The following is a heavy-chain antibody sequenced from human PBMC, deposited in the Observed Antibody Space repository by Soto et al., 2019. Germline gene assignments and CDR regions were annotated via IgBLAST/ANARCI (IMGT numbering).Heavy chain of an antibody. CDR2: IIPIFGTA. V-gene: IGHV1-69*06. Sequence: SVKVSCKASGGTSSSYAISWVRQAPGQGLEWMGGIIPIFGTANYAQKFQGRVTITADKSTSTAYMGLSSLRSEDTAVYYCARGHYDSSGSPLSWGQGTLVTVSS. D-gene: IGHD3-22*01. CDR1: GGTSSSYA. J-gene: IGHJ5*02. CDR3: ARGHYDSSGSPLS.